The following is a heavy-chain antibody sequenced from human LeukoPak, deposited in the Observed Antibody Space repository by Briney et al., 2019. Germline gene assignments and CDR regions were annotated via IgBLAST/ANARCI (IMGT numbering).Heavy chain of an antibody. CDR2: ISYDGSNK. J-gene: IGHJ4*02. D-gene: IGHD2/OR15-2a*01. V-gene: IGHV3-30-3*01. CDR1: GFTFSSYA. Sequence: GGSLRLSCAASGFTFSSYAMHWVRQAPGKGLEWVAVISYDGSNKYYADSVKGRFTISRDNSKNTLYLQMNSLRAEDTAVYYCARDPNITPDYWGQGTLVTVSS. CDR3: ARDPNITPDY.